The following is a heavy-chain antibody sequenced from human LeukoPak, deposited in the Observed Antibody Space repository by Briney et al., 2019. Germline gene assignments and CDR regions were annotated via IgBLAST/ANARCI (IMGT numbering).Heavy chain of an antibody. CDR1: GFTFSSYG. J-gene: IGHJ4*02. CDR3: AKGGSPSITGTPLLFNPFVDY. Sequence: GGSLRLSCAASGFTFSSYGMHWVRQAPGKGLEWVAFIRYDGSNKYYADSVKGRFTISRDNSKNTLYLQMNSLRAEDTAVYYCAKGGSPSITGTPLLFNPFVDYWGQGTLVTVSS. D-gene: IGHD1-20*01. V-gene: IGHV3-30*02. CDR2: IRYDGSNK.